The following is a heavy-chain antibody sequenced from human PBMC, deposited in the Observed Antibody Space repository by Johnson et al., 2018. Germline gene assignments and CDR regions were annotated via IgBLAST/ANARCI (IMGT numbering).Heavy chain of an antibody. CDR2: IYYSGST. D-gene: IGHD3-22*01. CDR3: ARDSRAYYYDSSGDYYYYGMDV. Sequence: QVQLQESGPGLVKXSETLSLTCTVSGGSISSYYWSWIRQPPGKGLEWIGAIYYSGSTTYTPSPKSPVTIPVDPAKNQFSLKLRSVTAADTGVFYCARDSRAYYYDSSGDYYYYGMDVWGQGTTVTVSS. CDR1: GGSISSYY. V-gene: IGHV4-59*01. J-gene: IGHJ6*02.